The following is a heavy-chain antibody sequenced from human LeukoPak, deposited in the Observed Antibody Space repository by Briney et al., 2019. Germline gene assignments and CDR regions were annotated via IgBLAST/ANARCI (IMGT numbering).Heavy chain of an antibody. CDR2: FDPEDGET. D-gene: IGHD6-19*01. Sequence: RASVKVSCKVSGYTLTELSMHWVRQAPGKGLEWMGGFDPEDGETIYAQKFQGRVTMTEDTSTDTAYMELSSLRSEDTAVYYCARGQPGLIAVAGTRKYFDYWGQGTLVTVSS. J-gene: IGHJ4*02. CDR3: ARGQPGLIAVAGTRKYFDY. CDR1: GYTLTELS. V-gene: IGHV1-24*01.